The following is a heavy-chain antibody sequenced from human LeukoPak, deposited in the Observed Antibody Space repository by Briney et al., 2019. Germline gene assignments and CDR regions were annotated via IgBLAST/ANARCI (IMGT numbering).Heavy chain of an antibody. J-gene: IGHJ4*02. CDR2: ISSSSSSI. CDR3: ARDLGQDYYDSSGSFDY. V-gene: IGHV3-48*02. D-gene: IGHD3-22*01. CDR1: GFTFRSFG. Sequence: GGSLRLSCAASGFTFRSFGMNWVRQAPGKGLEWVSYISSSSSSIHYADSVKGRFTISRDKAKNSLYLQMKSLRDEDTAVYYCARDLGQDYYDSSGSFDYWGQGTLVTVSS.